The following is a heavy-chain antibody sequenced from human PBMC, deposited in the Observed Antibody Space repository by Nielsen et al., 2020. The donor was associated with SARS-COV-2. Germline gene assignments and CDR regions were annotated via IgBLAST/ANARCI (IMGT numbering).Heavy chain of an antibody. D-gene: IGHD3-22*01. CDR2: ISWNSGSI. Sequence: GGSLRLSCAASGFTFDDYAMHWVRQAPGKGLEWVSGISWNSGSIGYADSVKGRFTISRDNAKNSLYLQMNSLRAGDTAVYYCARGVYYDSRNQAGAFDIWGQGTMVTVSS. J-gene: IGHJ3*02. V-gene: IGHV3-9*01. CDR3: ARGVYYDSRNQAGAFDI. CDR1: GFTFDDYA.